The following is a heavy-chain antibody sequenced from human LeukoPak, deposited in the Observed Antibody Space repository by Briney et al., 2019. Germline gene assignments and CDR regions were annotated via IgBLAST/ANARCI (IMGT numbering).Heavy chain of an antibody. CDR1: GGTFSSYD. Sequence: ASVKVSCKASGGTFSSYDISWVRQAPGQGLEWMGGIMPISGTANYAQKFQGRVTITADKPTNTVYMELSSLRSEDTAVYYCARGTDYQLPLLDCWGQGTLVTVSS. D-gene: IGHD2-2*01. CDR2: IMPISGTA. V-gene: IGHV1-69*06. CDR3: ARGTDYQLPLLDC. J-gene: IGHJ4*02.